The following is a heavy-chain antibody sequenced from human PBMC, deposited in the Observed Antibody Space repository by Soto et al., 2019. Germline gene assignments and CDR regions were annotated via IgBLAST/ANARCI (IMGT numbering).Heavy chain of an antibody. CDR1: GYTFTGYY. CDR3: ARSPDIVVVVAATFEGAFDI. CDR2: INPNSGGT. J-gene: IGHJ3*02. Sequence: SVKVSCKASGYTFTGYYMHWVRQAPGQGLEWMGWINPNSGGTNYAQKFQGWVTMTRDTSISTAYMELSRLRSDDTAVYYCARSPDIVVVVAATFEGAFDIWGQ. D-gene: IGHD2-15*01. V-gene: IGHV1-2*04.